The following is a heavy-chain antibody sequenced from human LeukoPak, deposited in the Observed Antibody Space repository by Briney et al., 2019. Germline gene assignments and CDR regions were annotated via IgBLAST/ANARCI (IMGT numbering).Heavy chain of an antibody. CDR1: GGSISSGSCY. Sequence: PSQTLSLTCTVSGGSISSGSCYWSWIRQPAGKGLEWIGRIYTSGSTNYNPSLKSRVTISVDTSKNQFSLKLSSVTAADTAVYYCARAGRRVDYYYYMDVWGKGTTVTVSS. CDR2: IYTSGST. CDR3: ARAGRRVDYYYYMDV. J-gene: IGHJ6*03. D-gene: IGHD2-15*01. V-gene: IGHV4-61*02.